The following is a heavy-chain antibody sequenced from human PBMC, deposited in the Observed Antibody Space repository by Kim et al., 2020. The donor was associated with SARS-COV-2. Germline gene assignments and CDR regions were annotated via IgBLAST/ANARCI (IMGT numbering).Heavy chain of an antibody. Sequence: SQTLSLTCVISGDSVSVNGVAWNWIRQSPSRGLEWLGRTYYRSKWYSDYGVSVKSRITFNADTSKNQFSLQLTSVTPEDTAVYYCARDRRSLLPFDYWGQ. CDR3: ARDRRSLLPFDY. J-gene: IGHJ4*02. CDR1: GDSVSVNGVA. CDR2: TYYRSKWYS. V-gene: IGHV6-1*01. D-gene: IGHD3-16*01.